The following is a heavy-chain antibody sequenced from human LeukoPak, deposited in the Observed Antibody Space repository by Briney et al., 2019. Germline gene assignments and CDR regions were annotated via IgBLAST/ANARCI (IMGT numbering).Heavy chain of an antibody. D-gene: IGHD6-19*01. J-gene: IGHJ3*02. V-gene: IGHV3-7*01. CDR3: ARVAYGWSRGDAFDI. CDR2: IKEDGNKK. Sequence: GGSLRLSCVASGFTFSTYWMTWGRQAPGKGLEWVAGIKEDGNKKSYVDSVRGRFTISRDNARNSMFLQMNSLRVEDTAVFYCARVAYGWSRGDAFDIWGHGTTVTVSS. CDR1: GFTFSTYW.